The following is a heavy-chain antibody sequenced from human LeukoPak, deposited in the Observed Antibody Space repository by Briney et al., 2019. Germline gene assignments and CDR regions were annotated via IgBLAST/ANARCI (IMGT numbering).Heavy chain of an antibody. CDR1: GYSISSGYY. CDR3: ASHPGVTAAVTGGDGYYFDY. J-gene: IGHJ4*02. V-gene: IGHV4-38-2*02. Sequence: PSETLSLTCIVSGYSISSGYYWVWIRQPPGKGLEWIGSIYHSGSTYYNPSLKSRVTISVGTSKNQFSLKLSSVTAADTAVYYCASHPGVTAAVTGGDGYYFDYWGQGTLVTVSS. D-gene: IGHD4-23*01. CDR2: IYHSGST.